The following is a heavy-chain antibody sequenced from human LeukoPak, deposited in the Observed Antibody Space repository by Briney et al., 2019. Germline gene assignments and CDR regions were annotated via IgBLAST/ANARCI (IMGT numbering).Heavy chain of an antibody. D-gene: IGHD3-3*01. CDR3: ARIGPYDFWSGYLGDFDY. CDR2: IYYSGST. Sequence: SETLSLTCTVSGGSISSSSYYWGWIRQPPGKGLEWIGSIYYSGSTYYNPSLKSRVTISVDTSKNQFSLKLSSVTAADTAVYYCARIGPYDFWSGYLGDFDYWGRGTLVTVSS. J-gene: IGHJ4*02. V-gene: IGHV4-39*01. CDR1: GGSISSSSYY.